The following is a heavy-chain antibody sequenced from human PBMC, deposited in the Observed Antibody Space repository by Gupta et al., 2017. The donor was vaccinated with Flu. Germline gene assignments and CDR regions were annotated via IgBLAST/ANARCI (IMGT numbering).Heavy chain of an antibody. D-gene: IGHD7-27*01. CDR3: ARVTGDGFLEY. Sequence: WVRQAPGQGLEWMGRINPHSGGTNYAQKFQDRFTMTRDTSISTAYMELSSLTSDDTAVYFCARVTGDGFLEYWGQGTLVTVSS. J-gene: IGHJ4*02. CDR2: INPHSGGT. V-gene: IGHV1-2*06.